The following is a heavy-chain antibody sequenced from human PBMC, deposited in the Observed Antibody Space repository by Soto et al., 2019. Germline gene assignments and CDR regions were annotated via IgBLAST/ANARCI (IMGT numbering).Heavy chain of an antibody. D-gene: IGHD3-22*01. CDR1: VGSISNFY. Sequence: PAETLSLTCTVSVGSISNFYWTWIRQPAGMRLEWIGHMYLRGAIRYNPSLESRVAMSVDTSKNQFSLNLNSVTAADTALYYCVRGLYEDSRYYYPHWGQGTMVTVSS. V-gene: IGHV4-4*07. CDR2: MYLRGAI. CDR3: VRGLYEDSRYYYPH. J-gene: IGHJ4*02.